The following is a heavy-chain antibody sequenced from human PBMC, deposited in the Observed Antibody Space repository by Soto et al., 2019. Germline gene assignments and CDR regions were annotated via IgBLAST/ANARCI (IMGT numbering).Heavy chain of an antibody. CDR3: ARAPHYDFWSGYLHWFDP. CDR2: IWYDGSNK. D-gene: IGHD3-3*01. J-gene: IGHJ5*02. V-gene: IGHV3-33*01. CDR1: GFTFSSYG. Sequence: GGSLRLSCAASGFTFSSYGMHWVRQAPGKGLEWVAVIWYDGSNKYYADSVKGRFTISRDNSKNTLYLQMNSLRAEDTAVYYCARAPHYDFWSGYLHWFDPWGQGTLVTVSS.